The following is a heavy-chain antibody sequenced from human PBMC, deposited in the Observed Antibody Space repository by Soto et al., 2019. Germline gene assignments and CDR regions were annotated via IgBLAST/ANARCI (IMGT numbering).Heavy chain of an antibody. V-gene: IGHV3-15*01. CDR3: TTGFTRLAAFDI. CDR2: IKSKTDGGTT. Sequence: SWIRQPPGKGLEWVGRIKSKTDGGTTDYAAPVKGRFTISRDDSKNTLYLQMNSLKTEDTAVYYCTTGFTRLAAFDIWGQGTMVT. D-gene: IGHD6-6*01. J-gene: IGHJ3*02.